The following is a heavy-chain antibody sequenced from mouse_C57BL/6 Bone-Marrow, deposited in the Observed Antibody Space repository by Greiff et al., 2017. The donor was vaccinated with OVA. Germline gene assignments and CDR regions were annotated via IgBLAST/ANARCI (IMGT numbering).Heavy chain of an antibody. CDR1: GFTFSDYY. Sequence: EVNVVESEGGLVQPGSSMKLSCTASGFTFSDYYMAWVRQVPEKGLEWVANINYDGSSTYYLDSLKSRFIISRDNAKNILYLQMSSLKSEDTATYYCARENYYGSGFDYWGQGTTLTVSS. CDR3: ARENYYGSGFDY. D-gene: IGHD1-1*01. V-gene: IGHV5-16*01. CDR2: INYDGSST. J-gene: IGHJ2*01.